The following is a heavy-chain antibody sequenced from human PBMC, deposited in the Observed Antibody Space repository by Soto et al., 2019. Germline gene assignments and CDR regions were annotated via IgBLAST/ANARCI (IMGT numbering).Heavy chain of an antibody. CDR2: ISSSSSYI. D-gene: IGHD3-10*01. CDR1: GFTFSSYS. J-gene: IGHJ5*02. Sequence: GGSLILSCAASGFTFSSYSMNWVRQAPGKGLEWVSSISSSSSYIYYADSVKGRFTISRDNSKNTLYLQMNSLRAEDTAVYYCASAFGELGFDPWGQGTLVTVSS. CDR3: ASAFGELGFDP. V-gene: IGHV3-21*04.